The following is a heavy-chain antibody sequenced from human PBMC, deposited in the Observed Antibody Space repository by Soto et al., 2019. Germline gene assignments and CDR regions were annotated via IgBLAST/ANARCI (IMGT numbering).Heavy chain of an antibody. D-gene: IGHD5-18*01. V-gene: IGHV4-30-4*01. CDR3: ARELDGYSWTDY. CDR1: GGSISSGDYY. CDR2: IYYSGST. Sequence: PSETLSLTCTVSGGSISSGDYYWSWIRQPPGKGLEWIGYIYYSGSTYYNPSLKSRVTISVDTSKNQFSLKLSSVTAADTAVYYCARELDGYSWTDYWGQGTPVTVSS. J-gene: IGHJ4*02.